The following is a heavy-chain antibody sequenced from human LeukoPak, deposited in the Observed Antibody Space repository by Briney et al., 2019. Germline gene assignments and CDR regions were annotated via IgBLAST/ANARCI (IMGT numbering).Heavy chain of an antibody. CDR1: GGSISSSSYY. CDR2: IYYSGST. D-gene: IGHD6-13*01. V-gene: IGHV4-39*01. J-gene: IGHJ6*03. Sequence: SETLSLTCTVSGGSISSSSYYWGWIRQPPGKGLEWIGSIYYSGSTYYNPSLKSRVTISVDTSKNQFSLKLSSVTAADTAVYYCASLGMNVPAAGTAHYYYYYMDVWGKGTTVTISS. CDR3: ASLGMNVPAAGTAHYYYYYMDV.